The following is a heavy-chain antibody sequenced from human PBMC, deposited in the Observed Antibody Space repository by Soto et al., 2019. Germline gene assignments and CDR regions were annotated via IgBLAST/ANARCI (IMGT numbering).Heavy chain of an antibody. D-gene: IGHD5-18*01. V-gene: IGHV1-69*01. CDR3: ARVVVAMVVWADAFDN. Sequence: QVQLVQSGAEVKKPGSSVKVSCKASGGTFSSYAISWVRQAPGQGLEWMGGIIPIFGTANYAQKFQGRVTITADESTSTAYMELSSLRSEDTAVYYCARVVVAMVVWADAFDNWGQGTMVTVSS. CDR2: IIPIFGTA. J-gene: IGHJ3*02. CDR1: GGTFSSYA.